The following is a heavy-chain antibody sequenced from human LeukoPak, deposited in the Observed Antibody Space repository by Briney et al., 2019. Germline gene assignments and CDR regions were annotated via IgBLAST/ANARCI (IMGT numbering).Heavy chain of an antibody. CDR2: ISYDGSNK. D-gene: IGHD4-23*01. CDR1: GFTFSSYA. V-gene: IGHV3-30*04. Sequence: GGSLRLSCAASGFTFSSYAMHWVRQAPGKGLEWVAVISYDGSNKYYADSVKGRFTISRDNSKNTLYLQMNSLRAEDTAVYYCARDRGRIRWEFQHWGQGTLVTVSS. J-gene: IGHJ1*01. CDR3: ARDRGRIRWEFQH.